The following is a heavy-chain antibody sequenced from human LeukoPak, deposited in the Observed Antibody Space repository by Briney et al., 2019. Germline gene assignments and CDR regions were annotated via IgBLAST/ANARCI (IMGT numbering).Heavy chain of an antibody. J-gene: IGHJ4*02. D-gene: IGHD3-10*01. CDR2: ISSSGSTI. CDR3: ARGREWFGELLTHTRIDY. Sequence: GGSLRLSCAASGFTFSDYYMSWIRQAPGKGLEWVSYISSSGSTIYYADSVKGRFTISRDNAKNSLYLQMNSLRAEDTAVYYCARGREWFGELLTHTRIDYWGQGTLVTVSS. CDR1: GFTFSDYY. V-gene: IGHV3-11*01.